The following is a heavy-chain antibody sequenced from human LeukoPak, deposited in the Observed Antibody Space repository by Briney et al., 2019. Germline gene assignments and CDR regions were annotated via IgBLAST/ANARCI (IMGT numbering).Heavy chain of an antibody. CDR1: GGSFSGYY. CDR3: ARREGDIVVVPAAPFDY. V-gene: IGHV4-34*01. CDR2: INHSGST. J-gene: IGHJ4*02. Sequence: PSETLSLTCAVYGGSFSGYYWSWIRQPPGKGLEWIGEINHSGSTNYNPSLKSRVTISVDTSKNQFSLKLSSVTAADTAVYYCARREGDIVVVPAAPFDYWGQGTLVTVSS. D-gene: IGHD2-2*01.